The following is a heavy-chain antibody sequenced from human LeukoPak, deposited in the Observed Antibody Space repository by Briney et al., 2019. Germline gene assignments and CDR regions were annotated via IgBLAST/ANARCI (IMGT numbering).Heavy chain of an antibody. CDR2: INPSSGNT. D-gene: IGHD5-24*01. V-gene: IGHV1-46*01. CDR1: GFPFTSYY. J-gene: IGHJ4*02. Sequence: ASVKVSCKASGFPFTSYYIHWVRQAPGQGLEWMGIINPSSGNTAYAQNFQGRVTMTRDTSTSTVYMELNSLASEDTAVYYCAREKGRRDGYNLHFDYWGQGTLVTVSS. CDR3: AREKGRRDGYNLHFDY.